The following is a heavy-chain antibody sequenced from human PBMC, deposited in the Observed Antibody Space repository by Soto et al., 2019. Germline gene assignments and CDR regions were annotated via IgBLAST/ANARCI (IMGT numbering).Heavy chain of an antibody. V-gene: IGHV3-30*03. J-gene: IGHJ4*02. CDR2: ISYDGSNK. CDR3: AGGQYYFDY. CDR1: GFPFSSYG. D-gene: IGHD2-15*01. Sequence: QVQLVESGGGVVQPGRSLRLSCAASGFPFSSYGMHWVRQAPGKGLDWVALISYDGSNKYYADSVKGRFTISRDNSKHTRYLQMSSLRVEDTAVYYCAGGQYYFDYCGQGTLVSVSS.